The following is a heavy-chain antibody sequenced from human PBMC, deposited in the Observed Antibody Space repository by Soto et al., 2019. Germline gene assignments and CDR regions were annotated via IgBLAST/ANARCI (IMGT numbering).Heavy chain of an antibody. J-gene: IGHJ5*02. CDR1: GFTFRSYG. D-gene: IGHD3-22*01. CDR3: ARDPQINSDTSGYVGS. Sequence: SVGSLRLSCAASGFTFRSYGMHWVRQAPGKGLEWVAVIWDDGSDKKYADSVKGRFTVSRDNSKNTLFLQMSSLRAEDTAVYYCARDPQINSDTSGYVGSWGPGTLVTVSS. CDR2: IWDDGSDK. V-gene: IGHV3-33*01.